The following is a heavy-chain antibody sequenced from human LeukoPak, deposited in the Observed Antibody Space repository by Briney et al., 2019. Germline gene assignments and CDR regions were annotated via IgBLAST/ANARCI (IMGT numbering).Heavy chain of an antibody. CDR1: GFTFSSYA. CDR2: IRVSGGST. D-gene: IGHD5-18*01. V-gene: IGHV3-23*01. CDR3: AKDGEYNYGYLSGFDY. Sequence: GGSLRLSCAASGFTFSSYAITWVRQAPGKGLEWVSGIRVSGGSTYYADSVKGRFTMSRDNSKNTLYLQMNSLRAEDTAVYYCAKDGEYNYGYLSGFDYWGQGTLVTVSS. J-gene: IGHJ4*02.